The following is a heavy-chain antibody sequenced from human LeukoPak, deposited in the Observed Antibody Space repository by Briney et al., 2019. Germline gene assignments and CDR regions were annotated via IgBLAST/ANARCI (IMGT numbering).Heavy chain of an antibody. V-gene: IGHV1-8*01. CDR3: ARERSYYGRGGGAFDI. CDR1: GYTFTSYD. D-gene: IGHD3-10*02. Sequence: ASVKVSCKASGYTFTSYDINWVRQATGQGLEWMGWMNPNSGNTGYAQKFQGRVTMTRNTSISTASMELSSQRSKDTDVYYCARERSYYGRGGGAFDIWGQGTMVTVSS. J-gene: IGHJ3*02. CDR2: MNPNSGNT.